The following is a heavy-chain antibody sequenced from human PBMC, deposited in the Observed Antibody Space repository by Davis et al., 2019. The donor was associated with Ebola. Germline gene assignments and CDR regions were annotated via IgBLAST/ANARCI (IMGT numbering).Heavy chain of an antibody. CDR1: GGSISSGGYY. Sequence: SETLSLTCTVSGGSISSGGYYWSWIRQHPGKGLEWIGYIYYSGSTNYNPSLKSRVTISVDTSKNQFSLKLSSVTAADTAVYYCARHHQSGYSYGYLAGYYYGMDVWGQGTTVTVSS. J-gene: IGHJ6*02. D-gene: IGHD5-18*01. CDR3: ARHHQSGYSYGYLAGYYYGMDV. V-gene: IGHV4-61*08. CDR2: IYYSGST.